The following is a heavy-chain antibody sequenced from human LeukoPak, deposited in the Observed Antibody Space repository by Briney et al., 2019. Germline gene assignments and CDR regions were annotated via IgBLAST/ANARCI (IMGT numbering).Heavy chain of an antibody. J-gene: IGHJ5*02. Sequence: SETLSLTCTVSGGSTSSSSYYWGWIRQPPGKGLEWIGSIYYSGSTYYNPSLKSRVTISVDTSKNQFSLKLSSVTAADTAVYYCARRRSSGWYSRDWFDPWGQGTLVTVSS. D-gene: IGHD6-19*01. CDR2: IYYSGST. CDR1: GGSTSSSSYY. V-gene: IGHV4-39*01. CDR3: ARRRSSGWYSRDWFDP.